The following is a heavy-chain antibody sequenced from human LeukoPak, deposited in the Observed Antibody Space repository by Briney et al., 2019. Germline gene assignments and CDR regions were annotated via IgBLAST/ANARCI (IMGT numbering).Heavy chain of an antibody. J-gene: IGHJ6*02. Sequence: GGSLRLSCATSGLTFTNAWMSWFRQAPGKGLEWVSSISSSSSYIYYADSVKGRFTISRDNAKNSLDLQMNSLRAEDTAVFYCARSDCSSTSCYVGYYYGMDVWGQGTTVTVSS. V-gene: IGHV3-21*01. CDR3: ARSDCSSTSCYVGYYYGMDV. CDR1: GLTFTNAW. CDR2: ISSSSSYI. D-gene: IGHD2-2*01.